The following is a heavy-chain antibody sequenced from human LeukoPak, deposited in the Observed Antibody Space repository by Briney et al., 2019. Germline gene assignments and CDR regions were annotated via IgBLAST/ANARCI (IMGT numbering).Heavy chain of an antibody. CDR2: IHSDGNT. D-gene: IGHD4-23*01. CDR3: ARERGLDVTNSAYYFDY. Sequence: GGSLRLSCAASGFSFSSNYMSWVRQAPGKGLEWVSVIHSDGNTYYADSVKGTFTISRDITKNTLSLQMNNLRAEDTAMYYCARERGLDVTNSAYYFDYWGQGTLVTVSS. V-gene: IGHV3-66*01. J-gene: IGHJ4*02. CDR1: GFSFSSNY.